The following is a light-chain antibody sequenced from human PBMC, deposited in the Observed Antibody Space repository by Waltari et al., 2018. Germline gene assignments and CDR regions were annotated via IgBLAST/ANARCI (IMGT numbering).Light chain of an antibody. CDR1: SSNIGAGYD. CDR3: QSYDSSLSGRPWV. Sequence: QSVLTQPPSVSGAPGQRVTISCTGSSSNIGAGYDVHWYLQLPGTAPKLLIYANRNRPSGVLDRFSGSKSGTSASLAITGLQPEDEADYYCQSYDSSLSGRPWVFGGGTKLTVL. V-gene: IGLV1-40*01. CDR2: ANR. J-gene: IGLJ3*02.